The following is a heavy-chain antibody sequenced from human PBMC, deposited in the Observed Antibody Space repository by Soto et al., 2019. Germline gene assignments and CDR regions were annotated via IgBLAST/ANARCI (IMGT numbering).Heavy chain of an antibody. D-gene: IGHD3-22*01. J-gene: IGHJ3*02. CDR1: GFTFSDYY. V-gene: IGHV3-11*01. Sequence: GGSLRLSCAASGFTFSDYYMSWIRQAPGKGLEWVSYISSSGSTIYYADSVKGRFTISRDNAKNSLYLQMNSLRAEDTAVYYCARDHVESSGYYRDAFDIWGQGTMVTVSS. CDR2: ISSSGSTI. CDR3: ARDHVESSGYYRDAFDI.